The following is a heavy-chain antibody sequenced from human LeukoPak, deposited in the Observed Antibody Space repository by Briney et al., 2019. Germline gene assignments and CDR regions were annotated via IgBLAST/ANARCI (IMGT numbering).Heavy chain of an antibody. Sequence: GGSLRLSCAASGFTFSSYSMNWVRQAPGKGLEWVSSISSSSSYIYYADPVKGRFTISRDNAKNSLYLQMNSLRAEDTAVYYCAMDPYYYDSRGQAGHYWGQGTLVTVSS. CDR2: ISSSSSYI. CDR1: GFTFSSYS. J-gene: IGHJ4*02. CDR3: AMDPYYYDSRGQAGHY. V-gene: IGHV3-21*01. D-gene: IGHD3-22*01.